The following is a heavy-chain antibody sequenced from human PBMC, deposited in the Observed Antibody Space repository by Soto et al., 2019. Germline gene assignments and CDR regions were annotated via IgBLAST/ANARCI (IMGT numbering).Heavy chain of an antibody. CDR1: GFTFSSYA. CDR3: AVRAYYDSSGPIGASYYFDY. V-gene: IGHV3-30-3*01. CDR2: ISYDGNNK. J-gene: IGHJ4*02. D-gene: IGHD3-22*01. Sequence: QVQLVESGGGVAQPGRSLRLSCAASGFTFSSYALHWVRQAPGKGLEWLAVISYDGNNKYYAVSVKGRFTISRDNSKNALYLQMSSLRPEDTAVYYCAVRAYYDSSGPIGASYYFDYWGQGNLIAVSS.